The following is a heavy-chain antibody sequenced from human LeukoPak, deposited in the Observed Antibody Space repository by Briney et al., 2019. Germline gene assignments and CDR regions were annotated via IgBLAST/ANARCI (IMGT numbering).Heavy chain of an antibody. CDR1: GGSISSYY. D-gene: IGHD3-22*01. CDR3: APGNSGYYFV. CDR2: ISYSGRT. Sequence: PSETLSLTCTVSGGSISSYYWTWVRQPPGKGLEWVASISYSGRTYYKPSLKSRVTISVDTSKNQFSLKLNSVTAADTAVYYCAPGNSGYYFVWGQGTLVTVSS. J-gene: IGHJ4*02. V-gene: IGHV4-59*12.